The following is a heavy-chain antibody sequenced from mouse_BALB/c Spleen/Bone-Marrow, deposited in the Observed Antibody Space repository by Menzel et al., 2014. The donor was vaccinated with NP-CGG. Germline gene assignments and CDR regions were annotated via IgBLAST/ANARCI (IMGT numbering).Heavy chain of an antibody. Sequence: EVKLMESGGGLVKPGGSLKLSCAASGFAFSSYDMSWVRQTPEKRLEWVAYISSGGGSTYYSDTVKGRFTISRDNAKNTLYLEMGSLKSEDTAMYYCARHMIRGFAYWGQGTLVTVSA. CDR2: ISSGGGST. CDR1: GFAFSSYD. D-gene: IGHD2-4*01. V-gene: IGHV5-12-1*01. J-gene: IGHJ3*01. CDR3: ARHMIRGFAY.